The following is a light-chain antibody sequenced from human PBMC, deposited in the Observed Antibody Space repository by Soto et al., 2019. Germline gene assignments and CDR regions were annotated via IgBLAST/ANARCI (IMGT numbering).Light chain of an antibody. CDR3: QQYGSSPWT. J-gene: IGKJ1*01. CDR1: QSVSSSY. CDR2: GAS. V-gene: IGKV3-20*01. Sequence: EIVLTQSPGTLSLSPGERATLSCRASQSVSSSYLAWYQQKPGQAPRLLIYGASSRATGIPDRFSGSGSGTDFTLTISRFEPEDFAVDYCQQYGSSPWTFGQGTKVEIK.